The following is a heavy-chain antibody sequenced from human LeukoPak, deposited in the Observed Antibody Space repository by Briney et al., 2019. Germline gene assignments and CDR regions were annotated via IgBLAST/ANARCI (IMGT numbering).Heavy chain of an antibody. CDR2: IWYDGSNK. D-gene: IGHD6-6*01. J-gene: IGHJ6*03. Sequence: PGRSLRLSCAASGFTFSSYGMHWVRQAPGKGLEWVAVIWYDGSNKYYADSVKGRFTISRDNSKNTLYLQMNSLRAEDTAVYYWARDWRGQYSSSPYYYYMDVWGKGTTVTVSS. CDR1: GFTFSSYG. V-gene: IGHV3-33*01. CDR3: ARDWRGQYSSSPYYYYMDV.